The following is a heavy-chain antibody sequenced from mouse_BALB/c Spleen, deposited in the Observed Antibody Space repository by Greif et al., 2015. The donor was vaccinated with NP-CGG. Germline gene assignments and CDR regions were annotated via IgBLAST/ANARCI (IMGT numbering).Heavy chain of an antibody. Sequence: VQLQQSGAELAKPGASVKMSCKASGYTFTSYWMHWVKQRPGQGLEWIGYINPSTGYTEYNQKFKDKATLTADKSSSTAYRQLSSLTSEDSAVYYCARRVYYFDYWGQGTTLTVSS. J-gene: IGHJ2*01. V-gene: IGHV1-7*01. CDR2: INPSTGYT. CDR1: GYTFTSYW. CDR3: ARRVYYFDY.